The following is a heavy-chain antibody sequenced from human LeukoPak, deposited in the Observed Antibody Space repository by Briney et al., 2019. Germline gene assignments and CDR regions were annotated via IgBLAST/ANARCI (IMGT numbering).Heavy chain of an antibody. Sequence: SETLSLTCTVSGGSISSYYWSWIPQSAGKGLEWVGRIYTSGSTNYNPSLKSRVSMSVDTSKNQFSLKLSSVTAADTAVYYCARDHYDSSGYRIDYWGQGTLVTVSS. CDR3: ARDHYDSSGYRIDY. J-gene: IGHJ4*02. CDR2: IYTSGST. V-gene: IGHV4-4*07. D-gene: IGHD3-22*01. CDR1: GGSISSYY.